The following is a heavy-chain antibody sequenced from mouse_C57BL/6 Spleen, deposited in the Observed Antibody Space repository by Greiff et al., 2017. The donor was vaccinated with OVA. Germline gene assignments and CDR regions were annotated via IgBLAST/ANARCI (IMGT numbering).Heavy chain of an antibody. D-gene: IGHD1-1*01. Sequence: EVQLQQSGPELVKPGASVKISCKASGYTFPDYYMNWVKQSHGKSLEWIGDINPNNGGTSYNQKFKGKATLTVDKSSSTAYMELRSLTSEDSAVYYCAIYYYGSSFYAMDYWGQGTSVTVSS. J-gene: IGHJ4*01. CDR2: INPNNGGT. V-gene: IGHV1-26*01. CDR1: GYTFPDYY. CDR3: AIYYYGSSFYAMDY.